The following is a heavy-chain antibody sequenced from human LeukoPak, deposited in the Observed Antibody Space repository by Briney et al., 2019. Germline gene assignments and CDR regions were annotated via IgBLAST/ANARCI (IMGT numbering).Heavy chain of an antibody. V-gene: IGHV4-39*01. CDR2: IYYSGST. D-gene: IGHD6-13*01. CDR3: ARHFSGAAAPLPFDY. J-gene: IGHJ4*02. CDR1: GGSISSSTYY. Sequence: PSETLSLTCTVSGGSISSSTYYWGWIRRPPGKGLEWIGSIYYSGSTYYNPSLKSRTTVSVDTSKNQFSLKLRSVTAADTAVYYCARHFSGAAAPLPFDYWGQGTLVTVSS.